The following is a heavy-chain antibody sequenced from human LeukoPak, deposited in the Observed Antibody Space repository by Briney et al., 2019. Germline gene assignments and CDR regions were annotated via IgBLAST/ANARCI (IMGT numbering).Heavy chain of an antibody. CDR3: ARDPYSRGKANYFDY. Sequence: ASVKVSCKASGCTFTSYNMHWVRQAPGQGLEWMGIINPSGGSTSYAQKFQGRVTMTRDTSTSTVYMELSSLRSEDTAVYYCARDPYSRGKANYFDYWGQGTLVTVSS. D-gene: IGHD3-22*01. CDR2: INPSGGST. V-gene: IGHV1-46*01. CDR1: GCTFTSYN. J-gene: IGHJ4*02.